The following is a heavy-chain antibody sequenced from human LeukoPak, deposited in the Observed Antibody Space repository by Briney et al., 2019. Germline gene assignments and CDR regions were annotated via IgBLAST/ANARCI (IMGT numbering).Heavy chain of an antibody. CDR3: ARGYCRGGSCHTSDY. CDR2: IYYSGST. V-gene: IGHV4-59*01. D-gene: IGHD2-15*01. Sequence: SETLSLTCTVSGGSSSSYYWSWIRQPPGKGLEWIGYIYYSGSTNYNPSLKSRATISGDTSKNQFSRKLSSVTAADTAVYYCARGYCRGGSCHTSDYWGQGTLVTVSS. J-gene: IGHJ4*02. CDR1: GGSSSSYY.